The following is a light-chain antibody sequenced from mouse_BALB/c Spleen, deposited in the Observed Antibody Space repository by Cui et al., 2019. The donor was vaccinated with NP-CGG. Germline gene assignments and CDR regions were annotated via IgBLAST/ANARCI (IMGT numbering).Light chain of an antibody. Sequence: QAVVTQESALTKSPGETVTLTCRSSIGAVTTSNYANWIQEKPGHLFTGLIGGTNNRAPGVPARFSGSLIGDKAALTITGAQTEDEAIYFCALWYSNHWVFGGGTKLTVL. V-gene: IGLV1*01. CDR1: IGAVTTSNY. CDR3: ALWYSNHWV. J-gene: IGLJ1*01. CDR2: GTN.